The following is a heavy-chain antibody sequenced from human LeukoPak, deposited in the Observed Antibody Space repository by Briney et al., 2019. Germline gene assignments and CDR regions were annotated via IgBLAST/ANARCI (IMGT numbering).Heavy chain of an antibody. Sequence: GGSLRLSCAASGFTFSDYYMCWLRQAPGKGLEWVSYISSSSSYTNYADSVKGRFTISRDNSKNSLYLQMNSLRAEDTAVYYCAREVAAAGALDYWGQGTLVTVSS. CDR2: ISSSSSYT. CDR1: GFTFSDYY. J-gene: IGHJ4*02. V-gene: IGHV3-11*06. D-gene: IGHD6-13*01. CDR3: AREVAAAGALDY.